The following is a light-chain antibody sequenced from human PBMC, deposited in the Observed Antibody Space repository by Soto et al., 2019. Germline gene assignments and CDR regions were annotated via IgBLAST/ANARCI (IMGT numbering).Light chain of an antibody. CDR3: SSYTSSSTWV. CDR2: DVS. Sequence: QSALTQPASVSGSPGQSITISCTGTSSDVGGYDYVSWYQHHPGKAPKLMIYDVSNRPSGVSYRFSGSKSGNTASLTISGLQAEDEADYYCSSYTSSSTWVFGGGTK. V-gene: IGLV2-14*03. CDR1: SSDVGGYDY. J-gene: IGLJ3*02.